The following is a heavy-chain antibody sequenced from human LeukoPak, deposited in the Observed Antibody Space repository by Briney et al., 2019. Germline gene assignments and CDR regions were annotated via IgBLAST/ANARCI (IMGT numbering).Heavy chain of an antibody. D-gene: IGHD1-26*01. CDR3: ARAEWELRVNFDY. CDR1: GGSISSRSYY. J-gene: IGHJ4*02. Sequence: SETLSLTCTVSGGSISSRSYYWGWIRQPPGKGLEWIGGIYYSGRTYYNPSLKSRVTISVDTSKNQFPLNLSSVTAADAAVYYCARAEWELRVNFDYWGQGTLVTVSS. CDR2: IYYSGRT. V-gene: IGHV4-39*01.